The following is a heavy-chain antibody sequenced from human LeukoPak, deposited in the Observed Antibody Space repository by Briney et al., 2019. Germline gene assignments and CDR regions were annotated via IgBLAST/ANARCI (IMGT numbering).Heavy chain of an antibody. J-gene: IGHJ5*02. D-gene: IGHD2-15*01. CDR3: ASTLLGSCSGGSCPLVP. V-gene: IGHV4-39*01. Sequence: SETLSLTCTVSGGSISSSSYFWGWIRQPPGKGRQWMGRMYFSGSTYYNPSLKSRVTIYVDTSKNQFSLKLSSVTAADTAVYYCASTLLGSCSGGSCPLVPWGQGTLVTVSS. CDR2: MYFSGST. CDR1: GGSISSSSYF.